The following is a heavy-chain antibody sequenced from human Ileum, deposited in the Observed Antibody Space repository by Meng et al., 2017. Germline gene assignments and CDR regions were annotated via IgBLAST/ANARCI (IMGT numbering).Heavy chain of an antibody. J-gene: IGHJ5*01. V-gene: IGHV3-66*02. Sequence: EVQLVESGGGLVQPGGSLRLSCPASGFSVSSDYINWVRQAPGKGLEWVSVIYRGGSTYYADSVNGRFTVSRDNSKNTLFLQMNSLRVEDTAVYYCARSGFDWNDAIDSWGQGTLVTVSS. CDR3: ARSGFDWNDAIDS. CDR1: GFSVSSDY. D-gene: IGHD1-1*01. CDR2: IYRGGST.